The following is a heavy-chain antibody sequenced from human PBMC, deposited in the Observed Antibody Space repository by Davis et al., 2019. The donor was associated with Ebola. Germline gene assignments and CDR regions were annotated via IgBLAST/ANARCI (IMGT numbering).Heavy chain of an antibody. CDR1: GFTFSSYW. D-gene: IGHD3-3*01. Sequence: GGSLRLSCAASGFTFSSYWMSWVRQAPGKGLEWVANIKQDGSEKYYVDSVKGRFTISRDNAKNSLYLQMNSLRAEDTAVYYCAKLLTIFGVAPIDYWGQGTLVTVSS. J-gene: IGHJ4*02. V-gene: IGHV3-7*03. CDR3: AKLLTIFGVAPIDY. CDR2: IKQDGSEK.